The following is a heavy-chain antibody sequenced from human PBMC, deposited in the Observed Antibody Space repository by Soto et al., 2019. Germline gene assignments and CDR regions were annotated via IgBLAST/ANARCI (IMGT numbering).Heavy chain of an antibody. Sequence: QVQLVQSGAEVKKPGASVKVSCKASGYTFTSYYMHWVRQAPGQGLEWMGIINPSGGSTSYAQKFQGRVTMTRDTSTSTVYMELSSLRSEDTAVYYCARGACSGGSCYTGGFWFDPWGQGTLVTVSS. CDR2: INPSGGST. D-gene: IGHD2-15*01. V-gene: IGHV1-46*01. J-gene: IGHJ5*02. CDR3: ARGACSGGSCYTGGFWFDP. CDR1: GYTFTSYY.